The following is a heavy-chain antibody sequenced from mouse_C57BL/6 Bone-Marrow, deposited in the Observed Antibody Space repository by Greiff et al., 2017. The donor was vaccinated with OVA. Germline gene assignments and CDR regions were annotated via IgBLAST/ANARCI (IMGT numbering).Heavy chain of an antibody. D-gene: IGHD2-3*01. CDR3: ARPIYDGYFLFAY. CDR2: INPNNGGT. Sequence: EVQLQQSGPELVKPGASVKMCCKASGYTFTDYNMHWVKQSHGKSLEWIGYINPNNGGTSYNKKFKGKATLTVNKSSSTAYMELRSLTSEKSAVYYCARPIYDGYFLFAYWGQGTLVTVSA. V-gene: IGHV1-22*01. J-gene: IGHJ3*01. CDR1: GYTFTDYN.